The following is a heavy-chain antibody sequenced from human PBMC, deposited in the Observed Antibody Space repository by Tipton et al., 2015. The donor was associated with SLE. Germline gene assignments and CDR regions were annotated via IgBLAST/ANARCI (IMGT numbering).Heavy chain of an antibody. V-gene: IGHV4-34*01. Sequence: TLSLTCAVYGGSFSGCYWSWIRQPPGKGLEWIGEINHSGSTNYNPSLKSRVTISVDTSKNQFSLKLSSVTAADTAVYYCARVYSSSPDYWGQGTLVTVSS. CDR2: INHSGST. J-gene: IGHJ4*02. D-gene: IGHD6-6*01. CDR3: ARVYSSSPDY. CDR1: GGSFSGCY.